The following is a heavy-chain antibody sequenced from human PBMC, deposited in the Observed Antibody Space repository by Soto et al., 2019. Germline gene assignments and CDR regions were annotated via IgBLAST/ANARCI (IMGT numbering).Heavy chain of an antibody. D-gene: IGHD5-12*01. J-gene: IGHJ4*02. CDR3: ARWLQLRPLDY. CDR2: ITVYNGNT. V-gene: IGHV1-18*04. CDR1: GYTFTSFG. Sequence: ASVKVSCKTSGYTFTSFGIGWVRQAPGQGLEYMGWITVYNGNTNYAQKFQGRVTMTADTSTFTAYMELRNLKSDDTAIYYCARWLQLRPLDYWGQGTLVTVSS.